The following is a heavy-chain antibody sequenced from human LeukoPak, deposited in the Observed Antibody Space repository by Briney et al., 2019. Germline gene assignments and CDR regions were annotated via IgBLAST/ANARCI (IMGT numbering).Heavy chain of an antibody. CDR3: AARVPAARDKSAFDI. CDR1: GFTFSSYW. D-gene: IGHD2-2*01. CDR2: IKQDGSEK. V-gene: IGHV3-7*01. Sequence: GGSPRLSCAASGFTFSSYWMSWVRQAPGKGLEWVANIKQDGSEKYYVDSVKGRFTISRDNAKNSLYLQMNSLRAEDTAVYYCAARVPAARDKSAFDIWGQGTMVTVSS. J-gene: IGHJ3*02.